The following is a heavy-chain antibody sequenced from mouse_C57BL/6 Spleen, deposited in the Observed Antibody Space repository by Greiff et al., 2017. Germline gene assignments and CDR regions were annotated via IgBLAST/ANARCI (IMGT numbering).Heavy chain of an antibody. V-gene: IGHV5-9-1*02. D-gene: IGHD1-1*01. CDR2: ISSGGDYI. Sequence: KVVESGEGLVKPGGSLKLSCAASGFTFSSYAMSWVRQTPEKRLEWVAYISSGGDYIYYADTVKGRFTISRDNARNTLYLQMSSLKSEDTAMYHCTRGAHYYGSSYGYFDVWGTGTTVTVSS. CDR3: TRGAHYYGSSYGYFDV. CDR1: GFTFSSYA. J-gene: IGHJ1*03.